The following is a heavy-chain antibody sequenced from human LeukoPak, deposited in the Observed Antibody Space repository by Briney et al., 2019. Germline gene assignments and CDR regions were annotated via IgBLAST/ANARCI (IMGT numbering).Heavy chain of an antibody. Sequence: GGPLRFSGPASGFPLGTFWMSWVGQAPGKGREWVAKIKQNEGEKWYVQSVKGRFTISRDNAKKLLYLQMNSLRPEDTAVYFCAREEEKQYLGESYFFYQMDVWGQGTTVTVSS. J-gene: IGHJ6*03. CDR1: GFPLGTFW. CDR2: IKQNEGEK. V-gene: IGHV3-7*01. CDR3: AREEEKQYLGESYFFYQMDV. D-gene: IGHD2/OR15-2a*01.